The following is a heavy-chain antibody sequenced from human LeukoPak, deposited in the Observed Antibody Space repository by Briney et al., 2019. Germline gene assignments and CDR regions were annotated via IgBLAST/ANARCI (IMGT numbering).Heavy chain of an antibody. V-gene: IGHV4-4*02. CDR1: GGSISSNNC. D-gene: IGHD5-24*01. Sequence: SETLSLTCAVSGGSISSNNCWSWVRQPPGKGLEWIGEIYHSGSTNYNPSLKSRVTISIDKSKNQFSLKLSSVTAADTAVYYCARGAPATENYYLDVWGKGTTATVSS. J-gene: IGHJ6*03. CDR3: ARGAPATENYYLDV. CDR2: IYHSGST.